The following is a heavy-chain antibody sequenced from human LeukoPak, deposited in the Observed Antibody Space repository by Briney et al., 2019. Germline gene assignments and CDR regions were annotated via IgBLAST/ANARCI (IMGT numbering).Heavy chain of an antibody. V-gene: IGHV3-48*02. CDR2: ISTSSGTSSSTI. CDR3: ARERTCGY. J-gene: IGHJ4*02. CDR1: GFTLSSYK. Sequence: TGGSLRLSCAASGFTLSSYKMNWVRQAPGKGLEWVSYISTSSGTSSSTIDYADSVKGRFTISRDNAKNSLYLQMNSLRDEDTAVYYCARERTCGYWGQGTLVTVSS.